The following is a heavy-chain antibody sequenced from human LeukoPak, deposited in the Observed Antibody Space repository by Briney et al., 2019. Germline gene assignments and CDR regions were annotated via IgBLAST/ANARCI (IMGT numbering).Heavy chain of an antibody. Sequence: PGGSLRLSCAASGFTFSSYAMSWVRQAPGKGLEWVANIKQDGSEKYYVDSVKGRFTISRDNAKNSLYLQMNSLRAEDTAVYYCAREMARGVISRYVYYYYGMDVWGQGTTVTVSS. CDR1: GFTFSSYA. J-gene: IGHJ6*02. CDR2: IKQDGSEK. CDR3: AREMARGVISRYVYYYYGMDV. D-gene: IGHD3-10*01. V-gene: IGHV3-7*01.